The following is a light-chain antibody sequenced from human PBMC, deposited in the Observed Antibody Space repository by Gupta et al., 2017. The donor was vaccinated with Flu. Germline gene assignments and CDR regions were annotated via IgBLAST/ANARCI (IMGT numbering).Light chain of an antibody. CDR1: SYNIGSNY. CDR2: EDY. Sequence: QSVLTQPPSVSAAAGQKVTISCPGSSYNIGSNYVSWTQQLPGTAPKLLIYEDYKRPSGIPDRFSGSKSGTSATLTITGLQAGDEADYYCGAWDSSLSAYVFGPGTKVTVL. V-gene: IGLV1-51*02. J-gene: IGLJ1*01. CDR3: GAWDSSLSAYV.